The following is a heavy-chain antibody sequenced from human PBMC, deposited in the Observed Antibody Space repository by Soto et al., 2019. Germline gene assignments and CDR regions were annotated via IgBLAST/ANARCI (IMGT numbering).Heavy chain of an antibody. V-gene: IGHV3-23*01. CDR1: GFTFSSYV. J-gene: IGHJ4*02. Sequence: EVQLLESGGGLVQPGGSLRLSCAASGFTFSSYVMSWVRQAPGKGLEWVSVISGSGGSTYYADSVKGRFTISRDNSKNTLYLKMNSLRAEDRAVYYCAKGVRGVYDYWGQGTLVTVSS. CDR2: ISGSGGST. D-gene: IGHD3-10*01. CDR3: AKGVRGVYDY.